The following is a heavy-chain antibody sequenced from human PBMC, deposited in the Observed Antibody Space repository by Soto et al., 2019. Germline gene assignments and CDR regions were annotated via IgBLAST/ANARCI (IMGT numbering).Heavy chain of an antibody. CDR2: IIPIFGTA. Sequence: GASVKVSCKASGGTISSYAISWVRQAPGQGLEWMGGIIPIFGTANYAQKFQGRVTITADESTSTAYMELSSLRSEDTAVYYCARGDVLRFLECLSHYGMDVWGQGTTVTVSS. CDR1: GGTISSYA. J-gene: IGHJ6*02. V-gene: IGHV1-69*13. D-gene: IGHD3-3*01. CDR3: ARGDVLRFLECLSHYGMDV.